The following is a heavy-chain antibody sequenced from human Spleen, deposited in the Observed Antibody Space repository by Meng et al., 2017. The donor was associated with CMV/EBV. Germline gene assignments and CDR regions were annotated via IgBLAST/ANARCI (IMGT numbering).Heavy chain of an antibody. Sequence: LSLTCAVYSGSLTDYFWSWIRQSPEKGLEWIGDINHSGRTDYNPSLKSRVTISVDTSSNQFFLKVTSVTAADTAVYYCARGRTDFDSWGQGTLVTVSS. J-gene: IGHJ4*02. CDR1: SGSLTDYF. CDR3: ARGRTDFDS. D-gene: IGHD1-1*01. V-gene: IGHV4-34*01. CDR2: INHSGRT.